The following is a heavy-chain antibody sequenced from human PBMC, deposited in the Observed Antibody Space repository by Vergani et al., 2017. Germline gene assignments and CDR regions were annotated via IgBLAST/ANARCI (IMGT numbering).Heavy chain of an antibody. CDR3: ARSSDGITMVRGVYRFFDY. CDR2: ISAYNGNT. D-gene: IGHD3-10*01. V-gene: IGHV1-18*01. J-gene: IGHJ4*02. Sequence: QVQLVQSGAEVKKPGASVKISCKASGYTFTSYGISWVRQAPGQGLEWMGWISAYNGNTNYAQKLQGRVTMTTDTSTSTAYMELRSLRSDDTAVYYCARSSDGITMVRGVYRFFDYWGQGTLVTGSS. CDR1: GYTFTSYG.